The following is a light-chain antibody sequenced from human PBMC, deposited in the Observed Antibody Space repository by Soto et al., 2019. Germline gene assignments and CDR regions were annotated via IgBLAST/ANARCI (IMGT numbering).Light chain of an antibody. CDR3: QQLNSYPALT. J-gene: IGKJ4*01. CDR1: QGISSY. Sequence: DIQMTQSPSSLSAPVGDSGTITCRASQGISSYLAWYQQKPGKAPKLLIYAASTLQSGVPSMFSGSGSGTDFTLTISSLQHEDFATYYCQQLNSYPALTFGGVTKWIS. V-gene: IGKV1-9*01. CDR2: AAS.